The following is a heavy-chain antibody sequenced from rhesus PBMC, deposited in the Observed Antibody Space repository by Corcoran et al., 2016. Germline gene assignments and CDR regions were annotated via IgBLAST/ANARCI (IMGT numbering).Heavy chain of an antibody. D-gene: IGHD2-39*02. CDR1: GGSISDSHY. Sequence: QVQLQESGPGLVKPSETLSLTCGVPGGSISDSHYWNWIRQPPGKGLEWIGYIFGNNATTFFHPTLKRRITLSTDTATGRFFLRLRSVSVADTALYYCGRERGGGGFHVWGAGVFVTVSS. V-gene: IGHV4S9*01. J-gene: IGHJ5-1*01. CDR2: IFGNNATT. CDR3: GRERGGGGFHV.